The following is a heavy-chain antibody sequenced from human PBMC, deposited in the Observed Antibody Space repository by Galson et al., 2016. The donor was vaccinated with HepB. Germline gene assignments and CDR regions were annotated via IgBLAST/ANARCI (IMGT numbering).Heavy chain of an antibody. CDR1: GFTFSSYN. V-gene: IGHV3-30*18. CDR2: ISSDGTNQ. D-gene: IGHD3-3*01. J-gene: IGHJ5*02. CDR3: AKDQDEGITIFGLDP. Sequence: SLRLSCAASGFTFSSYNMNWVRQAPGKGLEWVALISSDGTNQYYANSVKGRFTISKDNSKNTLYLQMNSLRAEDTAVYYCAKDQDEGITIFGLDPWGQGTLVSVSS.